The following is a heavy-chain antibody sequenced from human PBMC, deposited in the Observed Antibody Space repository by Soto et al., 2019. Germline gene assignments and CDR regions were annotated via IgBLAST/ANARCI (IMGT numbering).Heavy chain of an antibody. Sequence: QVQLVESGGGVVQPGRSLRLSCAASGFTFSSYGMHWVRPAPGKGLEWVAVIWYDGSNKYYADSVKGRFTISRDHSKNTLYLQMNSLRAEDTAVYYCARGRGYNEYYFDYWGQGTLVTVSS. CDR3: ARGRGYNEYYFDY. CDR2: IWYDGSNK. CDR1: GFTFSSYG. D-gene: IGHD1-1*01. V-gene: IGHV3-33*01. J-gene: IGHJ4*02.